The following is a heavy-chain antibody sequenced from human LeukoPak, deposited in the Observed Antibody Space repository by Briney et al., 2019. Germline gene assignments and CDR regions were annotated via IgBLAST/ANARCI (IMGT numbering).Heavy chain of an antibody. J-gene: IGHJ4*02. D-gene: IGHD4-11*01. CDR3: AKVGLPVTTILDYFDY. Sequence: GGSLRLSCAASGFTFSSYAMHWVRQAPGKGLEWVADISYDGGNKYYADSVKGRFTISRDNSKNTLYLQMNSLRVEDTAVYYCAKVGLPVTTILDYFDYWGQGTLVTVSS. CDR1: GFTFSSYA. V-gene: IGHV3-30*18. CDR2: ISYDGGNK.